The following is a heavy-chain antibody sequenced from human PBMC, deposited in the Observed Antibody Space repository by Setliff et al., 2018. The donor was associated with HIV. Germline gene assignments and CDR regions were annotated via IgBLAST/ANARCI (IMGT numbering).Heavy chain of an antibody. J-gene: IGHJ4*02. D-gene: IGHD2-15*01. CDR1: GSTFITYH. Sequence: GASVKVSCKASGSTFITYHVHWVRQAPGQGLEWMGIINPNTGSTSYAQKFQGRVTMTWDTSSGTVYMDLNSLKSEETAVYYCAEVTCSPDSCFLDYWGQGTLVTVSS. CDR3: AEVTCSPDSCFLDY. V-gene: IGHV1-46*01. CDR2: INPNTGST.